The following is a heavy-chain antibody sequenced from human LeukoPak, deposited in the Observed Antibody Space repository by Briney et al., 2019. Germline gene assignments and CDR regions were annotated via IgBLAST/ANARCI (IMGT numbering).Heavy chain of an antibody. V-gene: IGHV4-4*07. Sequence: SETLSLTCSVSGGSISGYYWSWIRQPAGKGLEWIGRIYTSGSTNYNPSLKSRVTMSVDTSKNQFSLKLSYVTAADTAVYYCARVDVFGVVSSDYYYYYVDVWGKGTTVTVSS. CDR3: ARVDVFGVVSSDYYYYYVDV. CDR2: IYTSGST. D-gene: IGHD3-3*01. J-gene: IGHJ6*03. CDR1: GGSISGYY.